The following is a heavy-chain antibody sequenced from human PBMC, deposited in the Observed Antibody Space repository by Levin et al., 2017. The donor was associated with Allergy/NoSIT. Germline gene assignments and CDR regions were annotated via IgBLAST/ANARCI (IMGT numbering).Heavy chain of an antibody. CDR2: IYYSGST. CDR1: GGSISSYY. J-gene: IGHJ4*02. V-gene: IGHV4-59*01. CDR3: ARLSSKYCSGGSCYLGYYFDY. D-gene: IGHD2-15*01. Sequence: SETLSLTCTVSGGSISSYYWSWIRQPPGKGLEWIGYIYYSGSTNYNPSLKSRVTISVDTSKNQFSLKLSSVTAADTAVYYCARLSSKYCSGGSCYLGYYFDYWGQGTLVTVSS.